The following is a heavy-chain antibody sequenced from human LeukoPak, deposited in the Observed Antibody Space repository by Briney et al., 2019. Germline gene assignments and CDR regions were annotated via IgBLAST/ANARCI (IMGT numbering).Heavy chain of an antibody. CDR2: MNPNSGNT. CDR1: GYTFTSYD. V-gene: IGHV1-8*01. CDR3: ARGELRYFDWLLSGTPSDYGMDV. J-gene: IGHJ6*02. D-gene: IGHD3-9*01. Sequence: ASVKVSCKASGYTFTSYDINWVRQATGQGLEWMGWMNPNSGNTGYAQKFQGRVTMTRNTSISTAYMELSSLRSEDTAVYYCARGELRYFDWLLSGTPSDYGMDVWGQGTTVTVSS.